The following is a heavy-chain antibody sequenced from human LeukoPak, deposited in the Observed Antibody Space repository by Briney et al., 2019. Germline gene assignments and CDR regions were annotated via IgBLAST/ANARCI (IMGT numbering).Heavy chain of an antibody. Sequence: GGSLRLSCAASGFTFSSYSMNWVRQAPGKGLEWVSSISSSSRYIYSTDSLKGRFTISRDNAKNSVYLQMNSLRAEDTAVYYCARESGFRGDAFDIWGQGTMVTVSS. V-gene: IGHV3-21*01. J-gene: IGHJ3*02. CDR1: GFTFSSYS. CDR3: ARESGFRGDAFDI. CDR2: ISSSSRYI. D-gene: IGHD3-10*01.